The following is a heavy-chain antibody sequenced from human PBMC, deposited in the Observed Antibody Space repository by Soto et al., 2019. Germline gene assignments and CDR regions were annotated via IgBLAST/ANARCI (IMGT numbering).Heavy chain of an antibody. Sequence: QVQLVQSGAEVKKPGSSVNVSCKASGGTFSSYTISWVRQAPGQGLEWMRRIIPILGIANYAQKFQGRVTITADKSTSTAYMELSSLRSEDTAVYYCARDAQTTTPGSFDYWGQGTLVTVSS. J-gene: IGHJ4*02. CDR2: IIPILGIA. CDR3: ARDAQTTTPGSFDY. V-gene: IGHV1-69*02. CDR1: GGTFSSYT. D-gene: IGHD3-10*01.